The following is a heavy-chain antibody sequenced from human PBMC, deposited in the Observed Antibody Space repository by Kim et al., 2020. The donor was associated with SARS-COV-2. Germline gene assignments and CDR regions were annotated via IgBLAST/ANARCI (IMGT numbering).Heavy chain of an antibody. V-gene: IGHV1-2*02. Sequence: ASVKVSCKASGYTFTGYYMHWVRQAPGQGLGWRGWINPNSGDTNYAQKFEGRVTMTRDTSISTAYMELSRLRSDDTAVYYCAGFGLLGMDHWGQGTPVTVSS. J-gene: IGHJ6*02. CDR1: GYTFTGYY. CDR2: INPNSGDT. CDR3: AGFGLLGMDH. D-gene: IGHD3-16*01.